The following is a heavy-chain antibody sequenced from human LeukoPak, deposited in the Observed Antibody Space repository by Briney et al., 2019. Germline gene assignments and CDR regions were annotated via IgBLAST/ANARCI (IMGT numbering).Heavy chain of an antibody. CDR2: ISGYNGNT. J-gene: IGHJ4*02. CDR3: AREQTYQWELTY. D-gene: IGHD1-26*01. CDR1: GYTFTSHG. Sequence: APVKVSCKASGYTFTSHGNSWVRQAPGQGLEWMGWISGYNGNTNYAQKFQGRVTMTTDTSTTTAYMELKNLRSDDTAVYYCAREQTYQWELTYWGQGTLVTVSS. V-gene: IGHV1-18*01.